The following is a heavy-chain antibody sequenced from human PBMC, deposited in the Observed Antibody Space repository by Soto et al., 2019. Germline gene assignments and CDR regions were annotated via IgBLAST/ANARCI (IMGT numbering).Heavy chain of an antibody. Sequence: EVQLVESGGGVVQPGGSLRLSCAASGFTFSSYWMHWVRQAPGKGLVWVSRINSDGSSTAYADSVEGRFTISRDNAKKMLYLQMNSLRGEDTAVYYCAKTRSSSDYYFYYGMDVWGQGTTVTVSS. CDR3: AKTRSSSDYYFYYGMDV. CDR2: INSDGSST. J-gene: IGHJ6*02. V-gene: IGHV3-74*01. CDR1: GFTFSSYW.